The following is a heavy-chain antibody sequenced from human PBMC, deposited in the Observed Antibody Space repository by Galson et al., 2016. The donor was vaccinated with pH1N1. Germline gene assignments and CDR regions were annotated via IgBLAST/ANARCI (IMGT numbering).Heavy chain of an antibody. CDR1: GGSISSHY. CDR2: IYYSGST. Sequence: SETLSLTCTVSGGSISSHYWSWIRQPPGKGLEWIGYIYYSGSTNYNPSLKSRVTISVDTSKNQFSLKLTSVTAEDTAVYFCATVLWFGELGGWFDPWGQGTLATVSS. V-gene: IGHV4-59*11. J-gene: IGHJ5*02. D-gene: IGHD3-10*01. CDR3: ATVLWFGELGGWFDP.